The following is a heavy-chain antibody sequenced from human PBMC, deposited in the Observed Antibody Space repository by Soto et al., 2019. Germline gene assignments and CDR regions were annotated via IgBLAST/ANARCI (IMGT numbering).Heavy chain of an antibody. Sequence: EVQLLESGGGLVQPGGSLSLSCAASGFTFSSYAMSWVRQAPGKGLEWVSAISGSGGSTYYADPVKGRFTISRDNSKNTLYLQMNSLRAEDTAVYYCAKVGLIVGASLQYWGQGALVTVFS. CDR2: ISGSGGST. CDR3: AKVGLIVGASLQY. CDR1: GFTFSSYA. D-gene: IGHD1-26*01. J-gene: IGHJ4*02. V-gene: IGHV3-23*01.